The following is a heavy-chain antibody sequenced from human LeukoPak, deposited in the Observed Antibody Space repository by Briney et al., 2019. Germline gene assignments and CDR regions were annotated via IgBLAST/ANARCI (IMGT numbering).Heavy chain of an antibody. CDR2: IIPIFGTA. CDR1: GGTFSSYA. CDR3: SRDKYYDTSGFFYVGDY. Sequence: SVKVSCKASGGTFSSYAISWVRQAPGQGLEWMGGIIPIFGTANYAQKFQGRVTITADKSTTTAYMELSSLTSDDTAVYYCSRDKYYDTSGFFYVGDYWGQGTLLTVSS. V-gene: IGHV1-69*06. D-gene: IGHD3-22*01. J-gene: IGHJ4*02.